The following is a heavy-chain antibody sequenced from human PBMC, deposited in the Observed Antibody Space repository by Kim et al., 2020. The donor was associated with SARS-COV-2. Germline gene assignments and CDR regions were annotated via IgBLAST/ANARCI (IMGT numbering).Heavy chain of an antibody. Sequence: GGSLRLSCAASGFTFSSYSMNWVRQAPGKGLEWVSSISSSSSYIYYADSVKGRFTISRDNAKNSLYLQMNSLRAEDTAVSYCARLVTANGMDVWGQGIPVTVPS. CDR2: ISSSSSYI. CDR3: ARLVTANGMDV. J-gene: IGHJ6*02. CDR1: GFTFSSYS. V-gene: IGHV3-21*01. D-gene: IGHD2-2*01.